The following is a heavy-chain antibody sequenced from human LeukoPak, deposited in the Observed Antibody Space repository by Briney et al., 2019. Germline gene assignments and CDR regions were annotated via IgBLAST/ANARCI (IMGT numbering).Heavy chain of an antibody. CDR3: ARDRGSYFDY. CDR1: GFTFSSYS. CDR2: ISSSSSTI. Sequence: GGSLRLSCAASGFTFSSYSMNWDRQAPGKGLEWVSYISSSSSTIYYADSVKGRFTISRDNAKNSLYLQMNSLRAEDTAVYYCARDRGSYFDYWGQGTLVTVSS. J-gene: IGHJ4*02. D-gene: IGHD3-10*01. V-gene: IGHV3-48*01.